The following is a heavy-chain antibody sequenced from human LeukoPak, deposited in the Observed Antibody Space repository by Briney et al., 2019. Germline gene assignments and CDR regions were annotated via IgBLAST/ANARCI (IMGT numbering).Heavy chain of an antibody. V-gene: IGHV4-59*08. CDR2: IYYSGST. D-gene: IGHD3-10*01. CDR1: GGSISSYY. CDR3: ASLTTGRPQGPPGY. J-gene: IGHJ4*02. Sequence: PSETLSLTCTVSGGSISSYYWSWIRQPPGKGLEWIGYIYYSGSTYYNPSLKSRVTISVDTSKNQFSLKLSSVTAADTAVYYCASLTTGRPQGPPGYWGQGTLVTVSS.